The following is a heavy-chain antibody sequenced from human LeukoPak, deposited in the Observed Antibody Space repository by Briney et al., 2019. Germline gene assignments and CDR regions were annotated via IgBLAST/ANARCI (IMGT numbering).Heavy chain of an antibody. Sequence: GESLRLSCAASGFTVSNNYMSWVRQAPGKGLEWVGRIKSKTDGGTTDYAAPVKGRFTISRDDSKNTLYLQMNSLKTEDTAVYYCTTDFAYYYDSSGYSLVDVWGKGTTVTVSS. J-gene: IGHJ6*04. CDR1: GFTVSNNY. V-gene: IGHV3-15*01. CDR2: IKSKTDGGTT. CDR3: TTDFAYYYDSSGYSLVDV. D-gene: IGHD3-22*01.